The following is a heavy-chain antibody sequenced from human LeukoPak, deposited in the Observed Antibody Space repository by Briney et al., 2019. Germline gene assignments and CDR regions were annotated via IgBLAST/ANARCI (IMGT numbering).Heavy chain of an antibody. D-gene: IGHD2-2*01. CDR2: INPNSGGT. V-gene: IGHV1-2*02. J-gene: IGHJ5*02. Sequence: ASVKVSCKASGYNFTYYYMHWVRQAPGQGLEWMGWINPNSGGTNYAQKFQGRVTMTRDTSISTAYMELSRLRSDDTAVYYCARGPIVVVPAARNWFDPWGQGTLVTVSS. CDR3: ARGPIVVVPAARNWFDP. CDR1: GYNFTYYY.